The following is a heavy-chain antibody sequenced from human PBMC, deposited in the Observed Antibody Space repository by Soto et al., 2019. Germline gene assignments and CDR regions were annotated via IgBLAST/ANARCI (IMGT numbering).Heavy chain of an antibody. D-gene: IGHD2-21*02. Sequence: SETLSLTCTVSGGSISSGDYYWSWIRQPPGKGLEWIGYIYYSGSTYYNPSLKSRVTISVDTSKNQFSLKLSSVTAADTAAYYCAREPYCGGDCYLNYFDYWGQGTLVTVSS. V-gene: IGHV4-30-4*01. J-gene: IGHJ4*02. CDR1: GGSISSGDYY. CDR3: AREPYCGGDCYLNYFDY. CDR2: IYYSGST.